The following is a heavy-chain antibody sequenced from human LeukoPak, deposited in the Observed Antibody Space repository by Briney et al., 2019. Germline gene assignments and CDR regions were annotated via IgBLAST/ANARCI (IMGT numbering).Heavy chain of an antibody. D-gene: IGHD4-17*01. CDR3: ARGRGTVTTYRY. V-gene: IGHV4-34*01. J-gene: IGHJ4*02. CDR1: GESFSDYY. Sequence: SETLSLTCAVYGESFSDYYWSWIRQPPGKGLEWIGEINHGGSTNYNPSLKSRVTISVDTSKNQFSLKLSSVTAADTAVYYCARGRGTVTTYRYWGQGTLVTVSS. CDR2: INHGGST.